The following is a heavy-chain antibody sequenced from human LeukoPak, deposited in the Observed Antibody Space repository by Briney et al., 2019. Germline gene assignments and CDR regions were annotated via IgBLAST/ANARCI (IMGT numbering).Heavy chain of an antibody. CDR1: GFTFSSYG. Sequence: PGGSLRLSCAASGFTFSSYGMSWVRQAPGKGLEWVSAISGSGGSTYYADSVKGRFTISRDNAKNSLSLQMNSLGAEDTAVYYCARDGAYANNWYGTCDYWGQGTLVTVSS. J-gene: IGHJ4*02. CDR2: ISGSGGST. D-gene: IGHD1-1*01. V-gene: IGHV3-23*01. CDR3: ARDGAYANNWYGTCDY.